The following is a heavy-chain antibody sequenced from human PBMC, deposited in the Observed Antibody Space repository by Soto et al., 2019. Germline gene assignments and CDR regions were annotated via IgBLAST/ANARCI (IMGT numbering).Heavy chain of an antibody. Sequence: SETLSLTCTGSGGSISSYYWSWIRQPPGKGLEWIGYIYYSGSTNYNPSLKSRVTISVDTSKNQFSLKLSSVTAADTAVYYCARVLLRWQDNWFDPWGQGTLVTVSS. V-gene: IGHV4-59*01. D-gene: IGHD4-17*01. J-gene: IGHJ5*02. CDR2: IYYSGST. CDR3: ARVLLRWQDNWFDP. CDR1: GGSISSYY.